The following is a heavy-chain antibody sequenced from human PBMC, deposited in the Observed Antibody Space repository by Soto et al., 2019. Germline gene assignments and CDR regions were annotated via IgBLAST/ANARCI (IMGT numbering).Heavy chain of an antibody. D-gene: IGHD3-10*01. CDR1: WFSLSTSEVG. V-gene: IGHV2-5*02. J-gene: IGHJ4*02. CDR2: IYWDDDK. CDR3: AHTLWFGELWSQFDY. Sequence: SGPTLGTPTQTLTLTCTSCWFSLSTSEVGVGWIRQPPGKALEWLALIYWDDDKRYSPSLKSRLTITKDTSKNQVVLTMTNMDPVDTATYYCAHTLWFGELWSQFDYWGQGTLVTVSS.